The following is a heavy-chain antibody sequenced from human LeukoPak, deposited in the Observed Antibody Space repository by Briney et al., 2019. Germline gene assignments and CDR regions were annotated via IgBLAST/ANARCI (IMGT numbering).Heavy chain of an antibody. Sequence: GGSLRLSCAASGFTISSNYMSWVRQAPGKGLEWVSVIYSGGSTYYADSVKGRFTISRDNSKNTLYLQMNSLRAEDTAVYYCAKEFDYYDSSGYYYLDYWGQGTLVTVSS. CDR1: GFTISSNY. D-gene: IGHD3-22*01. CDR2: IYSGGST. J-gene: IGHJ4*02. CDR3: AKEFDYYDSSGYYYLDY. V-gene: IGHV3-66*01.